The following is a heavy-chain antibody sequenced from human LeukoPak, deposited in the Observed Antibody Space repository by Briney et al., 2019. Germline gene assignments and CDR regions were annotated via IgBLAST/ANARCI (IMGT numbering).Heavy chain of an antibody. D-gene: IGHD3-10*01. Sequence: HPGRSLRLSCTASGFTFTNYAVHWVRQAPGKGLEWVALISYDESNKYYADSVKGRFTISRDNSKNTLYLQMNSLRAEDTAVYYCARGRRITVIRGINAGYYYMDVWGKGTTVTISS. CDR1: GFTFTNYA. J-gene: IGHJ6*03. V-gene: IGHV3-30*04. CDR3: ARGRRITVIRGINAGYYYMDV. CDR2: ISYDESNK.